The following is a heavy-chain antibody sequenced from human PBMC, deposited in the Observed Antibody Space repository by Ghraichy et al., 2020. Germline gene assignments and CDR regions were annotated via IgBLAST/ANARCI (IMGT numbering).Heavy chain of an antibody. J-gene: IGHJ6*02. D-gene: IGHD4-23*01. Sequence: GGSLRLSCVGSGFTFSSNSMNWVRKSPGKGQEWVSYITSSSRTNTYADSVKGRFTISRDNAQNSLYLQMSSLRDADTAVYYCGRGYTVVRFYFYDGMDVWGQGTTVTVSS. CDR2: ITSSSRTN. CDR3: GRGYTVVRFYFYDGMDV. CDR1: GFTFSSNS. V-gene: IGHV3-48*02.